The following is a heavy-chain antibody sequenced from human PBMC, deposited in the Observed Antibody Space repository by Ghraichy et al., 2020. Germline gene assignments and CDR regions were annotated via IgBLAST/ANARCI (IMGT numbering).Heavy chain of an antibody. CDR1: GGSISSSSYY. CDR3: ARLWGHSSSSDY. Sequence: SETLSLTCTVSGGSISSSSYYWGWIRQPPGKGLEWIGSIYYSGSTYYNPSLKSRVTISVDTSKNQFSLKLSSVTAADTAVYYCARLWGHSSSSDYWGQGTLVTVSS. D-gene: IGHD6-6*01. V-gene: IGHV4-39*07. J-gene: IGHJ4*02. CDR2: IYYSGST.